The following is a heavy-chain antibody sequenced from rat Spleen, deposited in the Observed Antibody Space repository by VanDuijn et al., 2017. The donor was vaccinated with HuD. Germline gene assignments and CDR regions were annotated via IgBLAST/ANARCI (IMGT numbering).Heavy chain of an antibody. Sequence: EVQLVESGGGLVQPGRSLKLSCVASGFTFNNYWMTWIRLSPGKGLEWVASITNTGGSTYYPDSVKGRFTISRDNAKSTLYLKMDSRRSEDTATYYWARDDGTYYYAHWFAYWGQGTLVTVSS. D-gene: IGHD1-12*02. CDR3: ARDDGTYYYAHWFAY. CDR2: ITNTGGST. V-gene: IGHV5-31*01. CDR1: GFTFNNYW. J-gene: IGHJ3*01.